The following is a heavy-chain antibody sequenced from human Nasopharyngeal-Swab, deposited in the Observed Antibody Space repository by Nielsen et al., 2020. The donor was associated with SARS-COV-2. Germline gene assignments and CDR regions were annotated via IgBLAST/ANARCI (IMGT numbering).Heavy chain of an antibody. J-gene: IGHJ4*02. Sequence: SETLSLTCAVNSESFSAYYWSWIRQPPGNGLEWIGQIHQSGITYYNAPLKSRVILSVEMSKNQISLKLNSVTAADTAVYYCARGPLDSTHDFDYWDQGTLVTVSS. D-gene: IGHD2-15*01. CDR2: IHQSGIT. CDR3: ARGPLDSTHDFDY. CDR1: SESFSAYY. V-gene: IGHV4-34*01.